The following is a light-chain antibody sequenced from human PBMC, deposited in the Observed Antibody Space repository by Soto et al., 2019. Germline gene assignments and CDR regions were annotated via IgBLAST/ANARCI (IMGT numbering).Light chain of an antibody. J-gene: IGKJ5*01. CDR3: MQSIQNPRV. CDR1: QSLLHSDGKTY. Sequence: DIVMTQTPLSLSVTPGQSASISCKSSQSLLHSDGKTYLYWYLQKPGQPPQLLIHEVSDRFSGVTDRVSGRGSETDFTLKISRVEAEYVGVYYCMQSIQNPRVFGQGTRLEIK. CDR2: EVS. V-gene: IGKV2D-29*01.